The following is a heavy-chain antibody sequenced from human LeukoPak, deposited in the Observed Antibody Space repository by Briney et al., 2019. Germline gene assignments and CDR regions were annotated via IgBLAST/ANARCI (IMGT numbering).Heavy chain of an antibody. CDR2: VRYDESTN. J-gene: IGHJ4*02. D-gene: IGHD5-24*01. V-gene: IGHV3-30*02. Sequence: GGSLRLSCAASGFTFSNYGMHWVRQAPGKGLEWVAFVRYDESTNFYADSVKGRFTISRDNSKTTLYLQMNSLRAEDTAVYYCARDLGWLQSDYWGQGTLVTVSS. CDR3: ARDLGWLQSDY. CDR1: GFTFSNYG.